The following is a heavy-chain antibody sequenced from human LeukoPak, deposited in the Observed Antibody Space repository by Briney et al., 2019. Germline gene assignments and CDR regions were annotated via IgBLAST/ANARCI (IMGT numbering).Heavy chain of an antibody. D-gene: IGHD6-19*01. CDR3: ARVMAGSSGWGAFDI. J-gene: IGHJ3*02. CDR2: IYHSGST. V-gene: IGHV4-38-2*02. CDR1: GYSISSGYY. Sequence: PSETLSLTCTVSGYSISSGYYWGWIRQPPGKGLEWIGSIYHSGSTYYNPSLKSRVTISVDTSKNQFSLKLSSVTAADTAVYYCARVMAGSSGWGAFDIWGQGTMVTVSS.